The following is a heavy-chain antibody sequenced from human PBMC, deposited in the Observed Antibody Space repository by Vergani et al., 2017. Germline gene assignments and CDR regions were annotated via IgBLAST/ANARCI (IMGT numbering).Heavy chain of an antibody. D-gene: IGHD2-21*02. CDR3: AKMGSVVVTEVAYYFDD. J-gene: IGHJ4*02. V-gene: IGHV3-30*02. Sequence: QVQLVESGGGVVQPGGSLRLACAASGFSFRSNGMHWVCQAPGKGLEWVAFIRYDGGKTYYVDSVKGRFTISRDNSKNTVFLQMNRLRAEDTAVYYCAKMGSVVVTEVAYYFDDWGQGTLVTVSS. CDR2: IRYDGGKT. CDR1: GFSFRSNG.